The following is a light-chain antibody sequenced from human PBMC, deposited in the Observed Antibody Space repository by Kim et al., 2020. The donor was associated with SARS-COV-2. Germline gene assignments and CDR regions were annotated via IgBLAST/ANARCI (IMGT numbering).Light chain of an antibody. CDR3: HHFGGSYT. J-gene: IGKJ2*01. CDR2: GAS. CDR1: WHVVSTY. Sequence: SLSPGERASLSCRASWHVVSTYLGWYQQKPGQAPRLLIYGASTRATGIPDRFSGSGSGTDFTLIISRLEPEDFAVYYCHHFGGSYTFGQGTKLEI. V-gene: IGKV3-20*01.